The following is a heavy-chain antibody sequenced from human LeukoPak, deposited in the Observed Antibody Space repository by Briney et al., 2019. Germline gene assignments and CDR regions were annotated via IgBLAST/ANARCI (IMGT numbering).Heavy chain of an antibody. CDR3: ARGQVARYGSGSYYARFDY. D-gene: IGHD3-10*01. J-gene: IGHJ4*02. CDR2: INHSGST. Sequence: SETLSLTCSVYGGSFSGYYWSRLRQPPGKGLEWIGDINHSGSTNYNPSLKSRITISVDTSKNQFSLKLSPVTAADTAVYYCARGQVARYGSGSYYARFDYWGQGTLVTVSS. CDR1: GGSFSGYY. V-gene: IGHV4-34*01.